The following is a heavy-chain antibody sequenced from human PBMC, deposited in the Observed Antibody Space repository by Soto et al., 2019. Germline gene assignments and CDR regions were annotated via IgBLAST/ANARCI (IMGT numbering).Heavy chain of an antibody. D-gene: IGHD4-4*01. J-gene: IGHJ4*02. CDR2: ISSDGSNK. Sequence: PGGSLRLSCATSGFTLSIFGMHWVRQAPGKGPEWVALISSDGSNKLYADFVKGRFTISRDNSKNTLYLQMNTLTAEDTAVYYCAKGSTRWLQSLLDYWGRGTLVTVSS. V-gene: IGHV3-30*18. CDR1: GFTLSIFG. CDR3: AKGSTRWLQSLLDY.